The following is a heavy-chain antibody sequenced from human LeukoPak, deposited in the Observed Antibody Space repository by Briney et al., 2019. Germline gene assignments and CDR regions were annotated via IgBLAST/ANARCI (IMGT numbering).Heavy chain of an antibody. D-gene: IGHD2-15*01. CDR2: ISSSSSYI. Sequence: GGSLRLSCAASGFTFSSYSMNWVRQAPGKGLEWVSSISSSSSYIYYADSVKGRFTISRDNAKNSLYLQMNSLRAEDMAVYYCASPLVVVAASAEYFQHWGQGTLVTGSS. CDR1: GFTFSSYS. J-gene: IGHJ1*01. CDR3: ASPLVVVAASAEYFQH. V-gene: IGHV3-21*01.